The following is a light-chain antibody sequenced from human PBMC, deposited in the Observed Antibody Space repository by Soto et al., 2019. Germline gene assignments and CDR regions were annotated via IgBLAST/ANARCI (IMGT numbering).Light chain of an antibody. V-gene: IGKV2-28*01. Sequence: DIVMTQSPRSLPVTPGEPASISCKSSQSLLHSNGYTYLDWYLQKPGQSPQLLIYLGFNRASGVPDRFSGSGSGADFTLIISSVEAEDVGVYYCMQSLQTPLTFGGGPKVEIK. CDR1: QSLLHSNGYTY. J-gene: IGKJ4*01. CDR3: MQSLQTPLT. CDR2: LGF.